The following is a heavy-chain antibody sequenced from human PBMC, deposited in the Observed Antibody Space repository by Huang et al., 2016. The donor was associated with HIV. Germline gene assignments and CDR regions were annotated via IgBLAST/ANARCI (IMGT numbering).Heavy chain of an antibody. Sequence: EVLLLESGGGLVQPGGSRRLSCVASGFTFSSYAMSWVRMAPGKGVEVGSGITDGINNRYYAHSVKGRFDVSRDDSTNTLYLQMNSLRAEDTAVYYCAKDADTSGYDVLGPFGSWGQGTLVTVSS. CDR1: GFTFSSYA. CDR2: ITDGINNR. J-gene: IGHJ4*02. CDR3: AKDADTSGYDVLGPFGS. V-gene: IGHV3-23*01. D-gene: IGHD3-3*01.